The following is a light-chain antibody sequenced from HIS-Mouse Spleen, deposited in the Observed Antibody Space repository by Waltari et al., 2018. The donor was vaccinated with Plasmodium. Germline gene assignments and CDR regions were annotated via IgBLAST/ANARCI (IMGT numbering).Light chain of an antibody. CDR2: WAS. J-gene: IGKJ2*01. CDR1: KSVLYSSNNKNF. V-gene: IGKV4-1*01. Sequence: DIVMTQSPDSLAVSLGERATLTCKSSKSVLYSSNNKNFLAWYQQKPGQPPMLLIYWASTRESGVPDRFSGSGSGTDFTLTISSLQAEDVAVYYCQQYYSTPYTFGQGTKLEIK. CDR3: QQYYSTPYT.